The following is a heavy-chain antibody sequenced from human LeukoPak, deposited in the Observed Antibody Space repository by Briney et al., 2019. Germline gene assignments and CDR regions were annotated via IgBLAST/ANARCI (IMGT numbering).Heavy chain of an antibody. Sequence: GGSLRLSCAASGFTFGSYWMHWVRQAPGKGLVWVSRINTDGSSANYADSVKGRFTISRDNAKNTLYLQMNSLRAEDTAVYYCASTPDDYGDYGDYGDWGQGTLVTVSS. D-gene: IGHD4-17*01. CDR2: INTDGSSA. CDR3: ASTPDDYGDYGDYGD. V-gene: IGHV3-74*01. J-gene: IGHJ4*02. CDR1: GFTFGSYW.